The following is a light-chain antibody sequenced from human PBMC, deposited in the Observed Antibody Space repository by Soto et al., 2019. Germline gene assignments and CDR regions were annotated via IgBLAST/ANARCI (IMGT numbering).Light chain of an antibody. J-gene: IGLJ2*01. Sequence: QSALTQPASVSGSPGQSITISCTGTSSDVGGYNYVSWYQQHPGKAPKLMIYDVSNRPSGVSNRFSGSKSGNTASLTISGLQSEDEGDYYYHSYTVSLSDVVFGGGTKLTVL. CDR1: SSDVGGYNY. CDR3: HSYTVSLSDVV. CDR2: DVS. V-gene: IGLV2-14*01.